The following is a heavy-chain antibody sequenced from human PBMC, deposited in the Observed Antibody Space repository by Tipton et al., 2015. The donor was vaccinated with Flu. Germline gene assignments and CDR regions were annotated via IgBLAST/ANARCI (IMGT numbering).Heavy chain of an antibody. V-gene: IGHV3-23*01. CDR1: GFTFSSYA. CDR2: ISGSGGST. CDR3: AKDRAVIAAAGVLGNWFDP. J-gene: IGHJ5*02. D-gene: IGHD6-13*01. Sequence: SLRLSCAASGFTFSSYAMSWVRQAPGKGLEWVSAISGSGGSTYYADSVKGRFTISRDNSKNTLYLQMNSLRAEDTAVYCCAKDRAVIAAAGVLGNWFDPWGQGTLVTVSS.